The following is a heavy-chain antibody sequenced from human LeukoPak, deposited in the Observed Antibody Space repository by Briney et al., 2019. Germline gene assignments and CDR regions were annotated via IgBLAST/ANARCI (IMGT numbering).Heavy chain of an antibody. CDR1: RYTFTRHS. V-gene: IGHV1-18*01. CDR3: ARDPSNSSGRYEYFDY. J-gene: IGHJ4*02. CDR2: IGAYNGDT. D-gene: IGHD6-19*01. Sequence: ASLKVSCKASRYTFTRHSISWVRQAPGQGLECMGWIGAYNGDTNYAQKFRGRVTMTTDTSTTTAYMELRSLRSDDTAVYYCARDPSNSSGRYEYFDYWGQGTLVTVSS.